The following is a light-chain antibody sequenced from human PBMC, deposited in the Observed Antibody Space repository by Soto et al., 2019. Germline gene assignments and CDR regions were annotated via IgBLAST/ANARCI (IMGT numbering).Light chain of an antibody. Sequence: QPVLTQPPSASGTPGQRVTISCSGSSSNIGSNYVYWYQQLPGTAPKLLIYRNNQLPSGVPDRFSGSKSGTSASLAISGLRSEDEADYYCAAWDDSLSVVVFGGGTKLTVL. CDR2: RNN. J-gene: IGLJ2*01. V-gene: IGLV1-47*01. CDR3: AAWDDSLSVVV. CDR1: SSNIGSNY.